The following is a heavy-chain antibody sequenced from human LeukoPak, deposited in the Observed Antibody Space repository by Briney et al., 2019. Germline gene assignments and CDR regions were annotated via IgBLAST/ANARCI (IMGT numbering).Heavy chain of an antibody. V-gene: IGHV1-46*01. D-gene: IGHD3-9*01. CDR1: GYTFTSYY. CDR3: ARAGYILTGYYVAPFDY. Sequence: GASVKVSCKASGYTFTSYYMHWVRQAPGQGLEWMGIINPSGGSTSYAQKFQGRVTMTRDMSTSTVYMELSSLRSEDTAVYYCARAGYILTGYYVAPFDYWGQGTLVTVSS. J-gene: IGHJ4*02. CDR2: INPSGGST.